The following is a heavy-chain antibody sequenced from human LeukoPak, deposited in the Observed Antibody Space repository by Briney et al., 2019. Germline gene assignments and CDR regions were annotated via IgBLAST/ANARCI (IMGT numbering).Heavy chain of an antibody. Sequence: GASLRISYAASGFTFSSYSMNWGRQARGKGLEWVSFISSTSSYIYYADSVKGRFTISRDNTKNSLYLRMNSLRAEDTAVYYCARDRRGYSYGLDYWGQGTLITVSS. D-gene: IGHD5-18*01. J-gene: IGHJ4*02. CDR3: ARDRRGYSYGLDY. CDR2: ISSTSSYI. CDR1: GFTFSSYS. V-gene: IGHV3-21*01.